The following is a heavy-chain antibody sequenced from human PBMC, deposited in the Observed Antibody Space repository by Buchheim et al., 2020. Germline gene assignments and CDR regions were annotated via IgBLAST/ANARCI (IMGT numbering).Heavy chain of an antibody. CDR3: ARLLEMATIPYYFDY. Sequence: EVQLVQSGAEVKKPGESLKISCRGSGYSFTNYWIAWVRQMPGKGLECMGIIFPGDSDTRYSPSFQGQVTISVDKSINTAYLQWSSLKASDTAMYYCARLLEMATIPYYFDYWGQGTL. CDR1: GYSFTNYW. D-gene: IGHD5-24*01. V-gene: IGHV5-51*01. J-gene: IGHJ4*02. CDR2: IFPGDSDT.